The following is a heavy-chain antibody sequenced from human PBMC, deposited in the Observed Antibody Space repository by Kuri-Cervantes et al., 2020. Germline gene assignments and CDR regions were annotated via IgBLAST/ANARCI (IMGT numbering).Heavy chain of an antibody. CDR3: ARDHESGWYGGVAFDI. J-gene: IGHJ3*02. V-gene: IGHV1-18*04. Sequence: ASVKVSCKASGYIFTDYYMHWVRQAPGQGLEWMGWINTYTGNTNYAQKLQGRVTVTTDTSTTTAYMELRSLRSDDTALYYCARDHESGWYGGVAFDIWGQGTMVTVSS. D-gene: IGHD6-19*01. CDR2: INTYTGNT. CDR1: GYIFTDYY.